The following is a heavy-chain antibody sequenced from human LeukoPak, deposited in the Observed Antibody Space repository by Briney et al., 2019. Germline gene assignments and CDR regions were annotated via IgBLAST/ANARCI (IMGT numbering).Heavy chain of an antibody. CDR1: GGSISSYY. Sequence: SETLSLTCTVSGGSISSYYWSWIRQPPGKGLEWIGYIYYSGSTNYNPSLKSRVTISVDTSKNQFSLKLSSVTAADTAVYYCARGRVVTEYYYYYYYMDVWGKGTTVTISS. CDR2: IYYSGST. CDR3: ARGRVVTEYYYYYYYMDV. J-gene: IGHJ6*03. V-gene: IGHV4-59*08. D-gene: IGHD4-23*01.